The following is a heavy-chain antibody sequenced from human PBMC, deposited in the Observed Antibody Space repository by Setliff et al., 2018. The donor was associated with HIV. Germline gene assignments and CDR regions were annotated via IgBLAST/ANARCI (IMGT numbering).Heavy chain of an antibody. D-gene: IGHD1-26*01. CDR3: ARDPPGGSYPYYFDY. CDR1: GFTVSSNY. V-gene: IGHV3-66*01. J-gene: IGHJ4*02. Sequence: GGSLRLSCAASGFTVSSNYMSWVRQGPGKGLEWVSVIYSGGSTYYADSVKGRFTISRDNSKNTLYLQMNSLRAEDTAVYYCARDPPGGSYPYYFDYWGQGTLVTAPQ. CDR2: IYSGGST.